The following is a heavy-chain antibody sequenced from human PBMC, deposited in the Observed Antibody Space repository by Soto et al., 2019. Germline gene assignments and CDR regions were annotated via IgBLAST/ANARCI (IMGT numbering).Heavy chain of an antibody. Sequence: EVQLVESGGGLAQPGGSLRLSCAASGFTFSSYSMNWVRQAPGKGLEWVSYRCASDGTIWYADSVKGRFTISGDDAKNSLYLQMKSLRDDDTALYYCVRDSQFAFDIWGHGTMVIVSS. CDR2: RCASDGTI. V-gene: IGHV3-48*02. CDR3: VRDSQFAFDI. CDR1: GFTFSSYS. J-gene: IGHJ3*02.